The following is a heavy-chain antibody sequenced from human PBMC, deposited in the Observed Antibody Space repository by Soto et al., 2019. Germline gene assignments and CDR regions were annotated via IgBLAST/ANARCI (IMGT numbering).Heavy chain of an antibody. V-gene: IGHV4-61*01. Sequence: SETLSLTCPVSGGSVSSATYFWSWVRQPPGGGLEWIAYILYSGSTKYNPSLKSRVTISLSTSKTQFSLRLTSVTAADTAVYYCARGMYNSGWNLYLWGQVSVVTVS. J-gene: IGHJ5*02. CDR1: GGSVSSATYF. CDR2: ILYSGST. D-gene: IGHD6-19*01. CDR3: ARGMYNSGWNLYL.